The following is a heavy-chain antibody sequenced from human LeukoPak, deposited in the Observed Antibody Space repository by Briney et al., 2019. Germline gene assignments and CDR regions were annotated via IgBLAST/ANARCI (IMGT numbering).Heavy chain of an antibody. J-gene: IGHJ6*02. CDR3: ARDLREAAAGPVRYYYYYGMDV. CDR2: IYYSGST. D-gene: IGHD6-13*01. Sequence: SETLSLTCTVSGDSISSFYWAWIRQPPGKGLEWIGYIYYSGSTNYNPSLKSRVTISVDTSKNQFSLKLSSVTAADTAVYYCARDLREAAAGPVRYYYYYGMDVWGQGTTVTVSS. CDR1: GDSISSFY. V-gene: IGHV4-59*01.